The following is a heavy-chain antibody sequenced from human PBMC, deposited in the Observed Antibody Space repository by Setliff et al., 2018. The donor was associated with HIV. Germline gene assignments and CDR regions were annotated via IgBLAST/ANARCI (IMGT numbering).Heavy chain of an antibody. CDR3: ARGREWLPVASYFDY. CDR1: GYTFTNYD. Sequence: SVKVSCKASGYTFTNYDINWVRQAPGQGLEWMGGIIPIFATADYAQKFQGRVTITADESTSTAYMELSSLRSEGAAVYYCARGREWLPVASYFDYWGQGTLVTVSS. CDR2: IIPIFATA. D-gene: IGHD3-3*01. V-gene: IGHV1-69*13. J-gene: IGHJ4*02.